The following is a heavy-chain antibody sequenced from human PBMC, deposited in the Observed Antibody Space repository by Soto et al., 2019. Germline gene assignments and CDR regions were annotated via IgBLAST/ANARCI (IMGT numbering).Heavy chain of an antibody. CDR1: GYTFTSYG. CDR3: ARASGYYDFWSGYPGGSGMDV. Sequence: ASVKVSCKASGYTFTSYGISWVRQAPGQGLEWMGWISAYNGNTNYAQKLQGRVTMTTDPSTSTAYMELRSLRSDDTAVYYCARASGYYDFWSGYPGGSGMDVWGQGTTVTVSS. D-gene: IGHD3-3*01. J-gene: IGHJ6*02. V-gene: IGHV1-18*01. CDR2: ISAYNGNT.